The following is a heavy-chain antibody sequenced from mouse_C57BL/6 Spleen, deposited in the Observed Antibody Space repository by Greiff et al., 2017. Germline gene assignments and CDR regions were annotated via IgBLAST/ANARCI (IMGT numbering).Heavy chain of an antibody. V-gene: IGHV1-7*01. Sequence: QVQLQQSGAELAKPGASVKLSCKASGYTFTSYWMHWVKPRPGQGLEWIGYINPSRGYTKYNQKFKDTATLTADKSSSTAYMQLSSLTYEDSAVYYGARGSYCYGSSYPFAYWGQGTLVTVSA. CDR1: GYTFTSYW. CDR2: INPSRGYT. J-gene: IGHJ3*01. D-gene: IGHD1-1*01. CDR3: ARGSYCYGSSYPFAY.